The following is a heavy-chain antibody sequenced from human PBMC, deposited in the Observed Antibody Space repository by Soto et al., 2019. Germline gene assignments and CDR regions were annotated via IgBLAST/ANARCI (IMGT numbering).Heavy chain of an antibody. V-gene: IGHV4-61*01. CDR2: IYYSGST. CDR3: ARGGTGYYDSSGYYFDY. Sequence: QVQLQESGPGLVKPSETLSLTCTVSGGSVSSGSYYWSWIRQPPGKGLEWIGYIYYSGSTNYNPSLMSRVTISVDTSKNQFSLRLSSVTAADTAVYYCARGGTGYYDSSGYYFDYWGQGTLVTVSS. CDR1: GGSVSSGSYY. D-gene: IGHD3-22*01. J-gene: IGHJ4*02.